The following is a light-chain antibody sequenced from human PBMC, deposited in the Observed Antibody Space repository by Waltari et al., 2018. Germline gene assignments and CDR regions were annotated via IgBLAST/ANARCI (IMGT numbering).Light chain of an antibody. Sequence: EIVLTQPPGTLSLSPGERATLSCRPSQSVSSRYLAWYQQKPGQAPRLLIYGASSRATGIPDRFSGSGSGTDFTLTISRLEPEDFAVYYCQQYGSSPKYTFGQGTKLEIK. CDR2: GAS. CDR3: QQYGSSPKYT. CDR1: QSVSSRY. V-gene: IGKV3-20*01. J-gene: IGKJ2*01.